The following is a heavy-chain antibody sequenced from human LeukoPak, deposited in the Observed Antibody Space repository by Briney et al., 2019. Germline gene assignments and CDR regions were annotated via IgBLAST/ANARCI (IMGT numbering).Heavy chain of an antibody. CDR3: ARGYSYGLDAFDI. CDR1: GGSFSGYY. Sequence: SETLSLTCAVYGGSFSGYYWSWIRQPPGKGLEWIGEINHSGSTNYSPSLKSRVTISVDTSKNQFSLKLSSVTAADTAVYYCARGYSYGLDAFDIWGQGTMVTVSS. D-gene: IGHD5-18*01. CDR2: INHSGST. J-gene: IGHJ3*02. V-gene: IGHV4-34*01.